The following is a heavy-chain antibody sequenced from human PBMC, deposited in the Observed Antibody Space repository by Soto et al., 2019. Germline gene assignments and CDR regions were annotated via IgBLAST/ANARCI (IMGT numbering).Heavy chain of an antibody. J-gene: IGHJ3*02. CDR2: MYPGDSDT. Sequence: GESLKISCKGSGYSFTNYWIGWVRQMPGKGLEWMGSMYPGDSDTRYSPSFQGQVTISAGKSISTAYLQWSSLRASDTAMYYCAIGGDWYFFDMWAQGTMVTVSS. CDR3: AIGGDWYFFDM. D-gene: IGHD2-21*02. CDR1: GYSFTNYW. V-gene: IGHV5-51*01.